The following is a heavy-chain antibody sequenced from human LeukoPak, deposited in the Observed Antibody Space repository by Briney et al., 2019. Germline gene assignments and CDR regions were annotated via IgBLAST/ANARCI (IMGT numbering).Heavy chain of an antibody. CDR3: ARESRGDYYYDSSGYYPIDY. D-gene: IGHD3-22*01. Sequence: ASVKVSCKASGYTFTSYYMHWVRQAPGQGLEWMGMINPSGGSTSYAQKFQGRVTMTRDTSTSTVYMELSSLRSEDTAVYYCARESRGDYYYDSSGYYPIDYWGQGTLVTVSS. CDR1: GYTFTSYY. CDR2: INPSGGST. V-gene: IGHV1-46*01. J-gene: IGHJ4*02.